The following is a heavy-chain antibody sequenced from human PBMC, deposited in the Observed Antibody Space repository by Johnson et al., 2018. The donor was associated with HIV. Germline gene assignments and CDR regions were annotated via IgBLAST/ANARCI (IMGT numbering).Heavy chain of an antibody. CDR1: GFTLSNYG. CDR3: ARQYRNSGSRTGAFDI. D-gene: IGHD1-26*01. V-gene: IGHV3-30*19. CDR2: ISYYGSNT. Sequence: QVQLVESGGGVVQPGRSLRLSCAASGFTLSNYGMHWVRQAPGKGLERLAVISYYGSNTYYADSVTGRFTISRDNSKNTLYLQMNSLGAEDTAVYYCARQYRNSGSRTGAFDIWGQGTMVTVSS. J-gene: IGHJ3*02.